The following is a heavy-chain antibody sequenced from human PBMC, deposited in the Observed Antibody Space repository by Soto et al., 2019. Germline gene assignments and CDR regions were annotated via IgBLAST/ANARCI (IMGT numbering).Heavy chain of an antibody. V-gene: IGHV3-33*01. J-gene: IGHJ3*02. D-gene: IGHD3-9*01. CDR1: GFTFSSYG. Sequence: GGSLRLSCAASGFTFSSYGMHWVRQAPGKGLEWVAVIWYDGSNKYYADSVKGRFTISRDNSKNTLYLQMNSLRAEDTAVYYCAREDYDILTGYSHDAFDIWGQGTMVTVSS. CDR2: IWYDGSNK. CDR3: AREDYDILTGYSHDAFDI.